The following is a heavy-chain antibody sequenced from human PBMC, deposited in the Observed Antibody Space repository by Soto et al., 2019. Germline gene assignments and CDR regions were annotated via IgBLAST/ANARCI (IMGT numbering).Heavy chain of an antibody. CDR1: GGTFSSYA. J-gene: IGHJ6*02. Sequence: QVQLVQSGAEVKKPGSSVKVSCKASGGTFSSYAISWVRQAPGQGLEWMGGIIPIFGTANYAQKFQGRVTITADESTSTAYMELSSLRSEDTAVYYWSRDWEFVTWIQRTRGYYYYYGMDVWGQGTTVTVSS. CDR2: IIPIFGTA. V-gene: IGHV1-69*01. D-gene: IGHD5-18*01. CDR3: SRDWEFVTWIQRTRGYYYYYGMDV.